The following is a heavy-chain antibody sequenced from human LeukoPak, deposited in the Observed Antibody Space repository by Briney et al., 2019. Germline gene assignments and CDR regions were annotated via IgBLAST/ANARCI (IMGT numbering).Heavy chain of an antibody. CDR1: GGSISSYY. Sequence: SETLSLTCTVSGGSISSYYWSWIRQPPGKGLEWIGYIYYSGSTNYNPSLKSRVTISVDTSKNQFSLELSSVTAADTAVYYCARLVGMGATYYFDYWGQGTLVTVSS. J-gene: IGHJ4*02. CDR3: ARLVGMGATYYFDY. V-gene: IGHV4-59*08. D-gene: IGHD1-26*01. CDR2: IYYSGST.